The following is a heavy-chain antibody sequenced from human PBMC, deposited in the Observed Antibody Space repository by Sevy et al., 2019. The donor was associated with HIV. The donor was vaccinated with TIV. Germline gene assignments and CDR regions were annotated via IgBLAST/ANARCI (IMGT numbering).Heavy chain of an antibody. CDR2: INQDGSET. D-gene: IGHD3-10*01. J-gene: IGHJ4*02. Sequence: GGSLRLSCTTSGFTFGDYGVSWFRQAPGKGLEWVATINQDGSETFYVDSVKGRFTISRHNPRKSLYLQMNSLSAEDTAVYYCARLFYGSADYWGQGTLVTVSS. V-gene: IGHV3-7*01. CDR3: ARLFYGSADY. CDR1: GFTFGDYG.